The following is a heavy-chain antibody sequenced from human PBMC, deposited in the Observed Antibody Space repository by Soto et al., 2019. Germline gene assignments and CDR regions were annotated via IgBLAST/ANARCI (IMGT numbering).Heavy chain of an antibody. V-gene: IGHV5-51*01. D-gene: IGHD1-1*01. J-gene: IGHJ4*02. CDR3: ARIPVPLGIDH. CDR2: IYPGDSDT. Sequence: GESLKISCKGSGYRFTNYWIGWVRQIPGKGLEWMGIIYPGDSDTRYSPSFQGQVTISADKSISTAYLQWSSLKASDTAMYYCARIPVPLGIDHWGQGTLVTVSS. CDR1: GYRFTNYW.